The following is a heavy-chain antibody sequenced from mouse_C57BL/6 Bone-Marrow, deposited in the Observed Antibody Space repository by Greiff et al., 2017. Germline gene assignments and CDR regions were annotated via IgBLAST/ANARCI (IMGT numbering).Heavy chain of an antibody. Sequence: QVQLKESGAELARPGASVKLSCKASGYTFTSYGISWVKQRTGQGLEWIGEIYPRSGTTYYNEKLKGKATLTAAKSSSTAYMELRSLTSEDSAVYCWALITTVVGPYAMDYWGQGTSVTVSS. CDR1: GYTFTSYG. CDR2: IYPRSGTT. J-gene: IGHJ4*01. D-gene: IGHD1-1*01. V-gene: IGHV1-81*01. CDR3: ALITTVVGPYAMDY.